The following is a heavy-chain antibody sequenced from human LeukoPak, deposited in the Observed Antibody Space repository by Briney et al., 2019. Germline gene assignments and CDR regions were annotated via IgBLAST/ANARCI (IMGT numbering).Heavy chain of an antibody. Sequence: GGSLRLSCAASGFKFSRYGMHWVRKARGKGLGWVAVIWYDGSNEFYADSVKGRFTISRDNSKNKLYLQMNNLRAEDTAVYYCAKPLYQKVVTAGFDSWGQGTLVTVSS. CDR2: IWYDGSNE. D-gene: IGHD2-21*02. CDR3: AKPLYQKVVTAGFDS. J-gene: IGHJ4*02. CDR1: GFKFSRYG. V-gene: IGHV3-33*06.